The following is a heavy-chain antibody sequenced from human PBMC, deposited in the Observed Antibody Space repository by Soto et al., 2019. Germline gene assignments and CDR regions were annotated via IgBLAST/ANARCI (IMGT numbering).Heavy chain of an antibody. Sequence: QVQLVESGGGVVQPGRSLRLSCAASGFTFSSYAMHWVRQAPGKGLEWVAVISYDGSNKYYADSVKGRFTISRDNSKNTLYLQMNSLRAEDTAVYYCASSGYVGDAFDIWGQGTMVTVSS. CDR2: ISYDGSNK. J-gene: IGHJ3*02. CDR1: GFTFSSYA. D-gene: IGHD5-12*01. V-gene: IGHV3-30-3*01. CDR3: ASSGYVGDAFDI.